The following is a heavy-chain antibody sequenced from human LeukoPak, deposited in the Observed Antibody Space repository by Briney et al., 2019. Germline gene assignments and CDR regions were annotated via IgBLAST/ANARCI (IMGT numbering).Heavy chain of an antibody. D-gene: IGHD3-9*01. CDR1: GFIYSSYG. V-gene: IGHV3-33*01. CDR2: ISFDGTNT. J-gene: IGHJ6*02. Sequence: GGSLRLSCAASGFIYSSYGLDWVRQAPGKGLEWVAVISFDGTNTDYASSVKGRFAISRDNSKNTLYLQMNSLRAEDTAVYYCARGRTYDILTGYSNYYYGLDVWGQGTTVTVSS. CDR3: ARGRTYDILTGYSNYYYGLDV.